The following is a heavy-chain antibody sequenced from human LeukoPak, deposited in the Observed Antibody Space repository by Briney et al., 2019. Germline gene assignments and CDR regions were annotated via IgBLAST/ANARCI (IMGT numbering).Heavy chain of an antibody. CDR2: INPNSGDT. CDR1: GYIFTGYY. J-gene: IGHJ6*03. Sequence: ASVKVSCKASGYIFTGYYMHWVRQAPGQGLEWMGWINPNSGDTNYAQKFQGRVTMTRDTSISTAYMELSRLRSDDTAVYYCASDRDTYYYYMDVWGKGTTVTISS. D-gene: IGHD5-18*01. CDR3: ASDRDTYYYYMDV. V-gene: IGHV1-2*02.